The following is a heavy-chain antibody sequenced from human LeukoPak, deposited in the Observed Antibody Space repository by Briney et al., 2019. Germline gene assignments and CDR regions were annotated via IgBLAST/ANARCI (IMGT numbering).Heavy chain of an antibody. Sequence: TSETLSLTCAVYGGPFRGFFWSWIRQAPGKELEWIGEVSHSGSSNYNPSLKSRINISLDTSKSQFSLRLTSVTAADTAVYYCARGIFYGGRNQYIWLDLWGQGTLVTVSS. V-gene: IGHV4-34*01. CDR2: VSHSGSS. D-gene: IGHD4-23*01. CDR1: GGPFRGFF. J-gene: IGHJ5*02. CDR3: ARGIFYGGRNQYIWLDL.